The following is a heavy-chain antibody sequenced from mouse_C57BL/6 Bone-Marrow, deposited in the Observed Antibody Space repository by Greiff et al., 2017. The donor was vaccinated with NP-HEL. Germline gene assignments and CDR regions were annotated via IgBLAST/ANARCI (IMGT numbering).Heavy chain of an antibody. D-gene: IGHD4-1*01. CDR1: GYTFTDYY. Sequence: VQLQQSGPVLVKPGASVKMSCKASGYTFTDYYMNWVKQSHGKSLEWIGVINPYNGGTSYNQKFKGKATLTVDKSSSTAYMELNSLTSEDSAVYYCARPFNWDYFDYWGQGTTLTVSS. J-gene: IGHJ2*01. CDR3: ARPFNWDYFDY. CDR2: INPYNGGT. V-gene: IGHV1-19*01.